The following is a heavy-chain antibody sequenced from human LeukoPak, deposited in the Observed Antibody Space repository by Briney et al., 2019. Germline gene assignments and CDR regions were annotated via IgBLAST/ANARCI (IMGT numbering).Heavy chain of an antibody. J-gene: IGHJ4*02. CDR3: ARDRGSGTEYFDY. CDR1: GFTFSHYG. Sequence: GRSLRLSCAASGFTFSHYGMHWVRQAPGKGLEWVAVIWYDGNNKYYADSVKGRFTISRDNSKNTLYLQMNSLRAEDTALYYCARDRGSGTEYFDYWGQGTLVTVSS. D-gene: IGHD2-15*01. CDR2: IWYDGNNK. V-gene: IGHV3-33*01.